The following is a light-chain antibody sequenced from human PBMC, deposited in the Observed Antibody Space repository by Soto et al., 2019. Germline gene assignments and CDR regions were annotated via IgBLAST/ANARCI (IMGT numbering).Light chain of an antibody. V-gene: IGKV1-39*01. J-gene: IGKJ5*01. Sequence: DIQMTQSPSSLSASVGDRVTITCLASQSISSYLNWYQQKPGKAPKLLIYAASSLQSGVPSRFSGSGSGTDFTLTISSLQPEDFETYYCQQSYSTLYTFGQGTRLEIK. CDR3: QQSYSTLYT. CDR2: AAS. CDR1: QSISSY.